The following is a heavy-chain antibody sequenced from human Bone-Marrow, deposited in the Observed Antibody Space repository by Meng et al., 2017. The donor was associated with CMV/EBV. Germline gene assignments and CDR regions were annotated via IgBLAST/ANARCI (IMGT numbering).Heavy chain of an antibody. D-gene: IGHD4-17*01. CDR3: ARATTVTFYYYGMDV. CDR2: IWYDGSNK. Sequence: GESLKISCAASGFTFSSYGMHWVRQAPGKGLEWVAVIWYDGSNKYYADSVKGRFTISRDNSKNTLYLQMNSLRAEDTAVYYCARATTVTFYYYGMDVWGQGTTVTVSS. V-gene: IGHV3-33*01. J-gene: IGHJ6*02. CDR1: GFTFSSYG.